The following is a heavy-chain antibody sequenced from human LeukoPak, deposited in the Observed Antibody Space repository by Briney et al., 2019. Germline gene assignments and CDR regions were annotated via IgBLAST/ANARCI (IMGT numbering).Heavy chain of an antibody. D-gene: IGHD3-10*01. J-gene: IGHJ4*02. CDR1: GFTFSSYW. CDR2: IKSDGSST. V-gene: IGHV3-74*01. Sequence: PGGSLRLSCAASGFTFSSYWMHWVRQAPGKGLVWVSLIKSDGSSTNYADSVQGRFTISRDNAKNALYLQMNSLRAEDTAVYYCARGRGYAVDYWGQGTLVTVSS. CDR3: ARGRGYAVDY.